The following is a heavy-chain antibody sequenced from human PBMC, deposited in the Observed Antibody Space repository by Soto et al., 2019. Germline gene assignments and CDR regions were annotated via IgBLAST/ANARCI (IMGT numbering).Heavy chain of an antibody. Sequence: SETLSLTCTVSGGSISSSSYYLGWIRQPPGKGLEWIGTIYYSGNTYYNPSLKSRVTISVDTSKNQFSLKLSSVTAADTAVYYCADPVPAPTHYDYYDMDVWGQGTTVTVSS. J-gene: IGHJ6*02. CDR2: IYYSGNT. V-gene: IGHV4-39*01. CDR3: ADPVPAPTHYDYYDMDV. CDR1: GGSISSSSYY. D-gene: IGHD2-2*01.